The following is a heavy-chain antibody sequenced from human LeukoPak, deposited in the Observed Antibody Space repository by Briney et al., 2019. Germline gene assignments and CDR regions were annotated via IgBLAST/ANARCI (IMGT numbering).Heavy chain of an antibody. CDR2: ISAYNGNT. Sequence: APVKVSCKASGYTFTSYGISWLRQAPGQGLEWMGWISAYNGNTNYAQKLQGRVTMTTDTSTSTAYMELRSLRSDDTAVYYCARDSSTMVRRVIGRYWGQGTLVTVSS. V-gene: IGHV1-18*01. CDR1: GYTFTSYG. D-gene: IGHD3-10*01. CDR3: ARDSSTMVRRVIGRY. J-gene: IGHJ4*02.